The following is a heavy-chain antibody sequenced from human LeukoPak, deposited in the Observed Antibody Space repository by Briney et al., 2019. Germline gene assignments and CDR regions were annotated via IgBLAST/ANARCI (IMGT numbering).Heavy chain of an antibody. CDR3: ARISSGGDIDY. D-gene: IGHD3-22*01. J-gene: IGHJ4*02. Sequence: GGSLRLSCAASGFTFSSYSMNWVRQAPGKGLEWVSYISSSSSTIYYADSVKGRFTISRDNAKNSLYLQMNSLRAEDTAVYYCARISSGGDIDYWGQGTLVTVSS. V-gene: IGHV3-48*04. CDR1: GFTFSSYS. CDR2: ISSSSSTI.